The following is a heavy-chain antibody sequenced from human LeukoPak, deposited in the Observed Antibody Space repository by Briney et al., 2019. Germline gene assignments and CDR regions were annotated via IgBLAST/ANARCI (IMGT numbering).Heavy chain of an antibody. J-gene: IGHJ5*02. CDR2: IYYSGST. CDR1: GGSISSYY. CDR3: ARSQGRDDFWSGYYSFDP. V-gene: IGHV4-59*01. Sequence: SETLSLTCTVSGGSISSYYWSWIRQPPGKGLEWIGYIYYSGSTNYNPSLKSRVTISVDTSMNQFSLKLSSVTAADTAVYYCARSQGRDDFWSGYYSFDPWGQGTLVTVSS. D-gene: IGHD3-3*01.